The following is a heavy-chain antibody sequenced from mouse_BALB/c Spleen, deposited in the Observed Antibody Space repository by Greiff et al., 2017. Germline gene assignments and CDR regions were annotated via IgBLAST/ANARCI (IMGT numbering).Heavy chain of an antibody. J-gene: IGHJ2*01. V-gene: IGHV5-9*03. CDR1: GFTFSSYT. CDR3: ARGDNYFDY. Sequence: EVQLVESGGGLVKPGGSLKLSCAASGFTFSSYTMSWVRQTPEKRLEWVATISSGGGNTYYPDSVKGRFTISRDNAKNNLYLQMSSLRSEDTAMYYCARGDNYFDYWGQGTTLTVSS. CDR2: ISSGGGNT.